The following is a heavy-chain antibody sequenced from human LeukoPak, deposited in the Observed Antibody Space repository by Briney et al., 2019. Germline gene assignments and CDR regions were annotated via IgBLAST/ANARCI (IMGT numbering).Heavy chain of an antibody. CDR3: AKALGDSGSYRDFDY. Sequence: GGSLRLSCAASGFTFSSYGMYWVRQAPGKGLEWVAFIRYDGSNKYYADSVKGRFTISRDNSKNTLYLQMNSLRAEDTAVYYCAKALGDSGSYRDFDYWGQGTLVTVSS. J-gene: IGHJ4*02. CDR1: GFTFSSYG. CDR2: IRYDGSNK. D-gene: IGHD1-26*01. V-gene: IGHV3-30*02.